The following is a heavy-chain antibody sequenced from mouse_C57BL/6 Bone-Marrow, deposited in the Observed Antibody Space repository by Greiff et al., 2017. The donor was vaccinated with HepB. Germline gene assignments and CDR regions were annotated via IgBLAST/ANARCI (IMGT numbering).Heavy chain of an antibody. CDR3: TREGYGSSSYAMDY. D-gene: IGHD1-1*01. J-gene: IGHJ4*01. CDR1: GFTFSSYA. Sequence: EVQRVESGEGLVKPGGSLKLSCAASGFTFSSYAMSWVRQTPEKRLEWVAYISSGGDYIYYADTVKGRFTISRDNARNTLYLQMSSLKSEDTAMYYCTREGYGSSSYAMDYWGQGTSVTVSS. V-gene: IGHV5-9-1*02. CDR2: ISSGGDYI.